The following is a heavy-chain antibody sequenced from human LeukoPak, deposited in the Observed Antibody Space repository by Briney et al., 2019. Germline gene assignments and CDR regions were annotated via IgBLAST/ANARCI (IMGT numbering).Heavy chain of an antibody. V-gene: IGHV3-15*07. CDR3: ITPLPYSAQ. D-gene: IGHD2-21*01. J-gene: IGHJ4*02. CDR1: GVTFSNAY. CDR2: IKPKTDGETT. Sequence: GGSLRLSCAASGVTFSNAYMNWVRQAPGKGLEWVGRIKPKTDGETTEYAAPVKGRFSISRDDSKNMLYLQMNSLKTEDTAVYYCITPLPYSAQGGQGTLVTVSS.